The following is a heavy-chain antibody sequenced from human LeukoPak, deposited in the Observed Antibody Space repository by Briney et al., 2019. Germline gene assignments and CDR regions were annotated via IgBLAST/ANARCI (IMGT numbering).Heavy chain of an antibody. J-gene: IGHJ4*02. V-gene: IGHV4-59*13. CDR2: IHYSGST. CDR1: GGSMGTYY. D-gene: IGHD4-17*01. Sequence: SETLSLTCTVSGGSMGTYYWSWIRQSPGKGLEWIGYIHYSGSTKYNPSLDSRVTISVGTSKNHFSLKLSPVTAADTAVYYCARDSSYGDYYFDYWGQGTLVTVSS. CDR3: ARDSSYGDYYFDY.